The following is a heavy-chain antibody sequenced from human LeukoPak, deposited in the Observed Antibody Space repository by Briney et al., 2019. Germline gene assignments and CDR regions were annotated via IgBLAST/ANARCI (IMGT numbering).Heavy chain of an antibody. V-gene: IGHV4-61*02. CDR2: IYTSGST. CDR3: ARAYSSSWYPGAFDI. CDR1: GGSISSGSYY. D-gene: IGHD6-13*01. J-gene: IGHJ3*02. Sequence: SETLSLTCTVSGGSISSGSYYWSWIRQPAGKGLEWIGRIYTSGSTNYNPSLKSRVTISVDTSKNQFSLKLSSVTAADTAVYYCARAYSSSWYPGAFDIWGQGTMVTVSS.